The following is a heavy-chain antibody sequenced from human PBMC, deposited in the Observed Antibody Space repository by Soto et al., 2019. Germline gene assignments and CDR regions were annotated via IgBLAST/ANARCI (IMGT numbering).Heavy chain of an antibody. CDR1: GGSISSGGYY. V-gene: IGHV4-31*03. Sequence: PSETLSLTCTVSGGSISSGGYYWSWIRQHPGKGLEWIGYIYYSGSTYYNPSLKSRVTISVDTSKNQFSLKLSSVTAADTAVYYCAALIVVVMYPDYWGQGTLVTVSS. D-gene: IGHD3-22*01. CDR2: IYYSGST. CDR3: AALIVVVMYPDY. J-gene: IGHJ4*02.